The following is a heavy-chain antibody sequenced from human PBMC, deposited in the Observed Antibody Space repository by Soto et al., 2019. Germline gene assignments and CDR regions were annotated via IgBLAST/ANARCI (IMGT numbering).Heavy chain of an antibody. Sequence: PGGSLRLSCEASGFTFNGFDMHWVRQPTGKGLEWVSSIGTAGDTYYAVSVKGRFAISRDNAKNSLSLQMNSLRAGDMAVYFCAKSQEIGTHFFDSWGQGTQVTVSS. D-gene: IGHD6-13*01. CDR1: GFTFNGFD. CDR3: AKSQEIGTHFFDS. J-gene: IGHJ4*02. V-gene: IGHV3-13*01. CDR2: IGTAGDT.